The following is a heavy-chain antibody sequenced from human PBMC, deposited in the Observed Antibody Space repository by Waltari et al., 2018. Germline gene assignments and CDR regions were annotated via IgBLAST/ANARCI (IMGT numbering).Heavy chain of an antibody. J-gene: IGHJ4*02. D-gene: IGHD6-19*01. CDR3: ARDAPLYTTGWGYDY. V-gene: IGHV3-7*01. CDR1: GLSISESR. CDR2: IKEDGSKI. Sequence: EVQLVESGGGLVQPGGSLRLSCEASGLSISESRMRGVRQAPGKGPEWVADIKEDGSKIYYVGSVRGRFTISRDNAKNSLYLQMNSLRVEDTAVYYCARDAPLYTTGWGYDYWGQGILVTVSS.